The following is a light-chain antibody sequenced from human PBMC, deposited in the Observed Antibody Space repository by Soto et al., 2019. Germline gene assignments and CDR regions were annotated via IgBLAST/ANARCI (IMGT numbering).Light chain of an antibody. CDR3: CSYGGSLYG. Sequence: QSALTQPRSVSGSPGQSVTISCTGASSDVGGYKYVSWYQQHPGKAPKLLIYDVSKRPSGVPDRFSGSKSGNTASLTISELQAEDEADYFCCSYGGSLYGFVTGTKVTVL. J-gene: IGLJ1*01. CDR2: DVS. CDR1: SSDVGGYKY. V-gene: IGLV2-11*01.